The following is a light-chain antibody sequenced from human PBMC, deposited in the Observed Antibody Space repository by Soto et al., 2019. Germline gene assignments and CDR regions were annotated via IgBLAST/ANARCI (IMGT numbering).Light chain of an antibody. CDR1: QDINRW. CDR3: PQATSIQYT. CDR2: EAS. Sequence: DIQMTQSPSSVSASVGDRVASTCLASQDINRWLAVYQQKPGKAPKLLIYEASSLQSGVPSRFSGSGSGTDFTLTISGLQYEDFAAYSCPQATSIQYTFGQGTKLEIK. V-gene: IGKV1D-12*01. J-gene: IGKJ2*01.